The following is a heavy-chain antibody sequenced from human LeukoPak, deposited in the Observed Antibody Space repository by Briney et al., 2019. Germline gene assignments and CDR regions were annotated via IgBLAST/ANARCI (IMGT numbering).Heavy chain of an antibody. CDR1: GLTFSNYA. CDR2: ITGRGGT. Sequence: GGSLRLSCAASGLTFSNYAMTWVRQAPGKGLEWISSITGRGGTSYTDSVKGRFTVYRDNSKNTLYLQMNSLRVGDTALYYCAKDPNGDYVGAFDSWGQGTMVTVSS. D-gene: IGHD4-17*01. V-gene: IGHV3-23*01. CDR3: AKDPNGDYVGAFDS. J-gene: IGHJ3*01.